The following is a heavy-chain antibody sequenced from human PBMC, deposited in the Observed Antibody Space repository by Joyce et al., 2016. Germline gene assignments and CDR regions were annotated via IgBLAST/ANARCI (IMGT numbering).Heavy chain of an antibody. CDR2: SGACGDNF. J-gene: IGHJ4*02. CDR1: GFTFSNYV. Sequence: DVQLVESGGGLVQPGGSLRLSCSASGFTFSNYVMNWVRQGPGKVLEWLSKSGACGDNFHYAASVSGPFTISRDNVKNSLFLQMNSLRDEDSALYFCARDPGVGTYGKFDLWGQGTRVTVSS. CDR3: ARDPGVGTYGKFDL. D-gene: IGHD3-3*01. V-gene: IGHV3-48*02.